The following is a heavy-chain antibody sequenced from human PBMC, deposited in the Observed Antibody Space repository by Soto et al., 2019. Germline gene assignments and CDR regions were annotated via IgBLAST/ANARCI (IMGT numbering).Heavy chain of an antibody. CDR2: INPNSGGT. CDR3: ARDPPGVTIFGVVPDSYYGMDV. D-gene: IGHD3-3*01. J-gene: IGHJ6*02. Sequence: ASVKVSCKASGYTFTGYYMHWVRQAPGQGLEWMGWINPNSGGTNYAQKFQGRVTMTRDTSISTAYMELSRLRYDDTAVYYCARDPPGVTIFGVVPDSYYGMDVWGQGTTVTVSS. V-gene: IGHV1-2*02. CDR1: GYTFTGYY.